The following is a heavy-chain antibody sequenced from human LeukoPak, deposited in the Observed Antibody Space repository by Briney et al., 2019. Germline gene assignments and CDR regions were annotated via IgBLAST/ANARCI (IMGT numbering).Heavy chain of an antibody. J-gene: IGHJ6*03. CDR2: IYQSETA. D-gene: IGHD6-13*01. V-gene: IGHV4-38-2*02. CDR1: GYSISSGYF. Sequence: PSETLSLTCTVSGYSISSGYFWGWMRQPPGKGLEWIGSIYQSETAHYNPSLKSRVTISVDTSKNQFSLKLSSVTAADTAVYYCARESVPNTLDSSSWYPPYYYYYYMDVWGKGTTVTISS. CDR3: ARESVPNTLDSSSWYPPYYYYYYMDV.